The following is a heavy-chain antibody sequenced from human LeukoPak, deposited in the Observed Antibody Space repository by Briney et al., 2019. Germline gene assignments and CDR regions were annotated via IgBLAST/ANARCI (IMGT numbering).Heavy chain of an antibody. V-gene: IGHV5-51*01. J-gene: IGHJ4*02. Sequence: GEPLKISCRGSGSSFTTYWIGWVRQMPGKGLEWMGIIYPGESDTSYNPSFQGQVTMSADKSINTAYLQWSSLKASDTAIYYCARRQGCSSTSCPPDYWGQGTLVTVSP. CDR2: IYPGESDT. CDR1: GSSFTTYW. CDR3: ARRQGCSSTSCPPDY. D-gene: IGHD2-2*01.